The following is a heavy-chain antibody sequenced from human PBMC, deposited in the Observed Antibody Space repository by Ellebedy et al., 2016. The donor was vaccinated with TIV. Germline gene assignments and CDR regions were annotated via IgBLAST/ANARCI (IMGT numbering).Heavy chain of an antibody. CDR2: ISWNSGSI. D-gene: IGHD6-6*01. Sequence: SLKISXAASGFTFDDYAMHWVRQAPGKGLEWVSGISWNSGSIGYADSVKGRFTISRDNAKNSLYLQMNSLRAEDTALYYCAKDHSSRHYYYYYMDVWGKGTTVTVSS. V-gene: IGHV3-9*01. J-gene: IGHJ6*03. CDR3: AKDHSSRHYYYYYMDV. CDR1: GFTFDDYA.